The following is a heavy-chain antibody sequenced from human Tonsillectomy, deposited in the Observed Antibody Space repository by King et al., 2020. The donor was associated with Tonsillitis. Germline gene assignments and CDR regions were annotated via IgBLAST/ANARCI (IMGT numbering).Heavy chain of an antibody. CDR1: GFMFSNNG. V-gene: IGHV3-30*18. J-gene: IGHJ2*01. Sequence: VQLVESGGGVVQPGRSLRLSCAASGFMFSNNGMHWVRQAPGKGLEWVALIASDASYENYADSVKGRFTISRDNSKNTLYLEMNSLRVEDTAVYYCAKDGICLSDWYFDLWGRGTLVTVSS. CDR3: AKDGICLSDWYFDL. D-gene: IGHD3-16*01. CDR2: IASDASYE.